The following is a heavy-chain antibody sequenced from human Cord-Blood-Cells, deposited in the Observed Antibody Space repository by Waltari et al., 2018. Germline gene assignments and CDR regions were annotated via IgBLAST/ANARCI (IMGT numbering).Heavy chain of an antibody. CDR1: GGSFSVYS. Sequence: QVQLQQWGAGLLKPSETLSLTCAVYGGSFSVYSWNFTPQPTGKGTEWIGESNHSGSTNYNPSLKSRVTISVDSSKNQFSLKLSSVTAADTAVYYCARVSGYCSSTSCYTGGYYYYMDVWGKGTTVTVSS. J-gene: IGHJ6*03. CDR3: ARVSGYCSSTSCYTGGYYYYMDV. CDR2: SNHSGST. V-gene: IGHV4-34*01. D-gene: IGHD2-2*02.